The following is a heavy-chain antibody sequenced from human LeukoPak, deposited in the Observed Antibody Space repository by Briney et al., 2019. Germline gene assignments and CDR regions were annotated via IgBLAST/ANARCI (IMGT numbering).Heavy chain of an antibody. J-gene: IGHJ4*02. CDR3: ATGGYSGYDAAAGHDY. D-gene: IGHD5-12*01. Sequence: ASVKVSCKASGYTFTSYGISWVRQAPGQGLEWMGGIIPIFGTANYAQKFQGRVTITTDESTSTAYMELSSLRSEDTAVYYCATGGYSGYDAAAGHDYWGQGTLVTVSS. CDR2: IIPIFGTA. V-gene: IGHV1-69*05. CDR1: GYTFTSYG.